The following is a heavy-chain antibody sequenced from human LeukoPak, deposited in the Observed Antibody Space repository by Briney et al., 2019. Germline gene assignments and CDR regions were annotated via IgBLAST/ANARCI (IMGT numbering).Heavy chain of an antibody. D-gene: IGHD4-17*01. J-gene: IGHJ3*02. CDR1: GGSFSGYY. CDR2: INHSGST. CDR3: ARRATTGPTKAAFDI. Sequence: SETLSLTCAVYGGSFSGYYWSWIRQPPGKGLEWIGEINHSGSTNYNPSLKSRVTISVDTSKNQFSLKLSSVTAVDTAVYYCARRATTGPTKAAFDIWGQGTMVTVSS. V-gene: IGHV4-34*01.